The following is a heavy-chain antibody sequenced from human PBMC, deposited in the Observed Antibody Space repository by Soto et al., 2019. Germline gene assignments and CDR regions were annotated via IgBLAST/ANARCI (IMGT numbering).Heavy chain of an antibody. CDR1: GFTFSGYG. CDR2: TRHDGSNT. D-gene: IGHD6-13*01. J-gene: IGHJ4*02. Sequence: GGSLRLSCAASGFTFSGYGMHWVRQAPGKGLEWVAITRHDGSNTYYADSVRGRFTISRDNSKKTLYLQMDSLRAEDTAVYYCARDVGIADYYFDYWGQGTLVTVSS. CDR3: ARDVGIADYYFDY. V-gene: IGHV3-30*02.